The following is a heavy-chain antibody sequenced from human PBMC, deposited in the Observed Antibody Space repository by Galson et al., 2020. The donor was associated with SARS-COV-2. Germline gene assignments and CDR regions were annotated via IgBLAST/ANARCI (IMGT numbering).Heavy chain of an antibody. Sequence: SGPTLVKPTQTLTLTCTFSGFSLSTSGMCVSWIRQPPGKALEWLARIDWDDDKYYSTSLKTRPTISKDTSKNQVVLKMTNMDPVDTATYYCAREYYDILTGYQNAFDIWGQGTMVTVSS. D-gene: IGHD3-9*01. J-gene: IGHJ3*02. CDR3: AREYYDILTGYQNAFDI. CDR2: IDWDDDK. V-gene: IGHV2-70*11. CDR1: GFSLSTSGMC.